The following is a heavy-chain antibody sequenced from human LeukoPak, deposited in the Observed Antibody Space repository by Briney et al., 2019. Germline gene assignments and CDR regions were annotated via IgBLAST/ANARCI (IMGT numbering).Heavy chain of an antibody. CDR2: IYHSGST. V-gene: IGHV4-30-2*01. D-gene: IGHD3-10*01. Sequence: PSQTLSLTCAVSGGSISSGGYSWSWIRQPPGKGLEWIGYIYHSGSTYYNPSLKSRVTISADRSKNQFSLKLSSVTAADTAVYYCARGSTYYYGSGSYGNWFDPWGQGTLVTVSS. CDR3: ARGSTYYYGSGSYGNWFDP. J-gene: IGHJ5*02. CDR1: GGSISSGGYS.